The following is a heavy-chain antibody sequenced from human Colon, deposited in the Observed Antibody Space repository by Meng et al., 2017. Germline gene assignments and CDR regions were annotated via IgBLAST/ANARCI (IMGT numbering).Heavy chain of an antibody. CDR2: VSHTGDT. Sequence: QVQLQQWGAGLLKPSETLSLTCAVSGGSFSSYYWSWIRQPPGKELEWIGEVSHTGDTNYNPSLDSRVTISVDTSKNHIFLNLTSVTAADTAVYYCARVIYASGNMAHLDCWGQGTLVTVSS. CDR1: GGSFSSYY. D-gene: IGHD3-10*01. CDR3: ARVIYASGNMAHLDC. V-gene: IGHV4-34*01. J-gene: IGHJ4*02.